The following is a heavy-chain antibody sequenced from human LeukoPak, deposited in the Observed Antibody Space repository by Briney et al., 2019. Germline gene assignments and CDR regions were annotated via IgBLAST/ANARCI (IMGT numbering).Heavy chain of an antibody. J-gene: IGHJ5*02. D-gene: IGHD3-22*01. V-gene: IGHV4-34*01. CDR2: INHSGST. CDR1: GGSFSGYY. Sequence: SETLSLTCAVYGGSFSGYYWSWIRQPPGKGLEWIGEINHSGSTNYNPSLKSRVTISVDTSKNQFSLKLSSVTAADTAVYYCARGFRGTMIAVVPVTRYRWFDPWGQGTLVTVSS. CDR3: ARGFRGTMIAVVPVTRYRWFDP.